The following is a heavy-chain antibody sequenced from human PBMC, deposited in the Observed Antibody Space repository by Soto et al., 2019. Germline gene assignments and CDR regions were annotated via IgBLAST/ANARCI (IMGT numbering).Heavy chain of an antibody. Sequence: SSETLSLTCTVSGGSISSGDYYWSWIRQPPGKGLEWIGYIYYSGSTYYNPSLKSRVTISVDTSKNQFSLKLSSVTAADTAVYYCAREPVVVVAATGWFDPWGQGTLVTVSS. J-gene: IGHJ5*02. D-gene: IGHD2-15*01. V-gene: IGHV4-30-4*01. CDR3: AREPVVVVAATGWFDP. CDR1: GGSISSGDYY. CDR2: IYYSGST.